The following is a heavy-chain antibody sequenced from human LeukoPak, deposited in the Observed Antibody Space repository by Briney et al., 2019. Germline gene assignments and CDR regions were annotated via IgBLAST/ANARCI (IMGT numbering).Heavy chain of an antibody. CDR1: GYTFTGYX. CDR3: ARDLEGATDY. Sequence: ASVKVSCKXSGYTFTGYXXXXXXQAPGQGLXWMGWINPNSGGTNYAQKFQGRVTMTRDTSISTAYMELSRLRSDDTAVYYCARDLEGATDYWGQGTLVTVSS. CDR2: INPNSGGT. V-gene: IGHV1-2*02. J-gene: IGHJ4*02. D-gene: IGHD1-26*01.